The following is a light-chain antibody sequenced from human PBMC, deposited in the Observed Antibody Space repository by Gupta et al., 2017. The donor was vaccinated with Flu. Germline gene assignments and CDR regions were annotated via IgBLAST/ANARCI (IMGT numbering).Light chain of an antibody. J-gene: IGKJ4*01. CDR3: QQLTNYPLT. V-gene: IGKV1-9*01. Sequence: DIQLTQSPSFLSASVGDRVTITCRASQGISTYLAWYQQKPGNAPNLLIYAASTLQSGVPSRFSGSGSGTEFTLTISSLLPEDFATYYCQQLTNYPLTFGGGTKVEI. CDR1: QGISTY. CDR2: AAS.